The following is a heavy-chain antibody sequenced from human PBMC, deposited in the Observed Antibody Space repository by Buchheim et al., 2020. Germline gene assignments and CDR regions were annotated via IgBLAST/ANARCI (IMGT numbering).Heavy chain of an antibody. CDR2: ISYDGSNK. CDR1: GFTFSSYA. J-gene: IGHJ4*02. D-gene: IGHD3-3*01. Sequence: QVQLVESGGGVVQPGRSLRLSCAASGFTFSSYAMHWVRQAPGKGLEWVAVISYDGSNKYYADSVKGRFTISRDNSKNTLYLQMNSLRAEDTAAYYCAREMYYDFWSGYYYSPFDYWGQGTL. V-gene: IGHV3-30*04. CDR3: AREMYYDFWSGYYYSPFDY.